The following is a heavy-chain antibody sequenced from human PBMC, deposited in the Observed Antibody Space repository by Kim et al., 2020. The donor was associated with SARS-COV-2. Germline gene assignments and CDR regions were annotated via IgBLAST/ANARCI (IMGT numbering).Heavy chain of an antibody. D-gene: IGHD4-17*01. V-gene: IGHV4-34*01. CDR1: GGSFSGYY. J-gene: IGHJ4*02. Sequence: SETLSLTCAVYGGSFSGYYWSWIRQPPGKGLEWIGEINHSGSTNYNPSLKSRVTISVDTSKNQFSLKLSSVTAADTAVYYCARGFVTTYLEWGQGTLVTVSS. CDR2: INHSGST. CDR3: ARGFVTTYLE.